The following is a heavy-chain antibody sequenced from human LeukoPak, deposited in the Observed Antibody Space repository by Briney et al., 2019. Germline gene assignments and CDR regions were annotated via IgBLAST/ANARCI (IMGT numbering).Heavy chain of an antibody. CDR1: GGSISSYY. Sequence: PSETLSLTCTVSGGSISSYYWSWIRQPPGKGLEWIGYIYYSGSTNYNPSLKSRVTISVDTPKNQFSLKLSSVTAADTAVYYCARTDRDGDIFDYWGQGTLVTVSS. CDR2: IYYSGST. CDR3: ARTDRDGDIFDY. J-gene: IGHJ4*02. V-gene: IGHV4-59*01. D-gene: IGHD4-17*01.